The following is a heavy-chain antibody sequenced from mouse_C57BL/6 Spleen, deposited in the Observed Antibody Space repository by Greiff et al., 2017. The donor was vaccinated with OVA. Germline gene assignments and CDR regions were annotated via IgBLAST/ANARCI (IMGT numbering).Heavy chain of an antibody. Sequence: VQLQQPGAELVRPGTSVKLSCKASGYTFTSYWMHWVKQRPGQGLEWIGVIDPSDSYTNYNQKFKGKATLTVDTSSSTAYMQLSSLTSEDSAVYYCASTRYFDVWGTGTTVTVSS. CDR3: ASTRYFDV. V-gene: IGHV1-59*01. CDR1: GYTFTSYW. D-gene: IGHD1-1*01. CDR2: IDPSDSYT. J-gene: IGHJ1*03.